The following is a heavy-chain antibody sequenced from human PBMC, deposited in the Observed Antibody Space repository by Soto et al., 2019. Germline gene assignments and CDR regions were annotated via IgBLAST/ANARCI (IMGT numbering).Heavy chain of an antibody. D-gene: IGHD6-19*01. CDR1: GFTFSDYA. CDR3: AKGGRQWLVTSDFNY. Sequence: VQLVESGGGVVQPGRSLRLSCVASGFTFSDYAMHWVRQAPGKGLEWVAVVSHDGRNTHYADSVKGRFTISRDSSKNTVSLEMTSLIAEDTAVYYCAKGGRQWLVTSDFNYWGQGALVTVSS. J-gene: IGHJ4*02. CDR2: VSHDGRNT. V-gene: IGHV3-30*18.